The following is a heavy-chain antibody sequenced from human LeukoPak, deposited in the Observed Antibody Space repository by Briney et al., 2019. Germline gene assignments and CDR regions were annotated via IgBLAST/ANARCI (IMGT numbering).Heavy chain of an antibody. Sequence: PGRSLRLSCTASGFTFGEYALSWFRQAPGKGLEWVAVISYDGSNKYYADSVKGRFTISRDNSKNTLYLQMNSLRAEDTAVYYCARGGFIAARLYYWGQGTLVTVSS. V-gene: IGHV3-30-3*01. CDR2: ISYDGSNK. CDR1: GFTFGEYA. J-gene: IGHJ4*02. CDR3: ARGGFIAARLYY. D-gene: IGHD6-6*01.